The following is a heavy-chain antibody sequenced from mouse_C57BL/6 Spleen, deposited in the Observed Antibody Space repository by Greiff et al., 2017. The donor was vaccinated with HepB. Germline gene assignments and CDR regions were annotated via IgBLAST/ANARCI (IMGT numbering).Heavy chain of an antibody. J-gene: IGHJ4*01. CDR3: ATRRGSPGTNYAMDY. D-gene: IGHD4-1*01. V-gene: IGHV1-42*01. Sequence: EVKLQESGPELVKPGASVKISCKASGYSFTGYYMNWVKQSPEKSLEWIGEINPSTGGTTYNQKFKAKATLTVDKSSSTAYMQLKSLTSEDSAVYYCATRRGSPGTNYAMDYWGQGTSVTVSS. CDR1: GYSFTGYY. CDR2: INPSTGGT.